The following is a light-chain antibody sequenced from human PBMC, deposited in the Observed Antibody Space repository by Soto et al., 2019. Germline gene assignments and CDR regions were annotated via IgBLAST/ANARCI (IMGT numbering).Light chain of an antibody. Sequence: QSALTQPASVSGSPGQSITISCTGTSSHVGSYNLVSWYQQHPGKAPKLMIYEGSKRPSGVSNRFSGSKSGNTASLTISGLQAEDEADYYCCSYAGSSTLLIFGGGTKLTVL. CDR1: SSHVGSYNL. CDR3: CSYAGSSTLLI. V-gene: IGLV2-23*01. CDR2: EGS. J-gene: IGLJ2*01.